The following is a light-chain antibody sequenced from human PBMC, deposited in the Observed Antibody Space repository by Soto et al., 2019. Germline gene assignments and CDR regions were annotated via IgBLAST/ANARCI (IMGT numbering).Light chain of an antibody. Sequence: EIVMTQSPGTLSVSPGERATLSCRASQTIDTHLAWYQQKPGQAPRLLIFGASTRATGIPARFSGSGSGTDFTLTISRLEPEDCAVYYCQQRSNWPITFGQGTRLEIK. J-gene: IGKJ5*01. CDR1: QTIDTH. CDR2: GAS. V-gene: IGKV3-15*01. CDR3: QQRSNWPIT.